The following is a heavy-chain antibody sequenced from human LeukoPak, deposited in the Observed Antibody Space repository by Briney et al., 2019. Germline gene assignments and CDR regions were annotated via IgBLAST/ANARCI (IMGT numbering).Heavy chain of an antibody. D-gene: IGHD5-18*01. CDR3: ATSGRYSYGYGDY. CDR2: ISSSSSTI. Sequence: SGGSLRLSCAASGFTYSSYSMNWVRQAPGKGLEWVSYISSSSSTIYYADSVKGRFTISRDNARNSLYLQMNSLRAEDTAVYYCATSGRYSYGYGDYWGQGTLVTVSS. J-gene: IGHJ4*02. V-gene: IGHV3-48*04. CDR1: GFTYSSYS.